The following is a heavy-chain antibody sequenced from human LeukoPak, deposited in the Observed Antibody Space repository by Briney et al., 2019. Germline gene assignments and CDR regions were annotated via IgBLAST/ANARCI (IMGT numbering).Heavy chain of an antibody. CDR3: AKCRLRLGELTPDDAFDI. CDR1: GFTFDDYA. J-gene: IGHJ3*02. Sequence: GGSLRLSCAASGFTFDDYAMHWVRQAPGKGLEWVSLISGDGGSTYYADSVKGRFTISRDNSKNSLYLQMNSLRTEDTASYYCAKCRLRLGELTPDDAFDIWGQGTMVTVSS. D-gene: IGHD3-16*01. V-gene: IGHV3-43*02. CDR2: ISGDGGST.